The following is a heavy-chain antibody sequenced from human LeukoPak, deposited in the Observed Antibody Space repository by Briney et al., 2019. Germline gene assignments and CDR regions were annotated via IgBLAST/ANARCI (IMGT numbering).Heavy chain of an antibody. Sequence: PGGSLRLSCAASGFSFISYGMHWVRQAPGKGLEWVGVISDDGRSKDYADSVKGRFTISRDNSKNTLYLQMNSLRAEDTAVYYCAKYNDILTGYYDYWGQGTLVTVSS. J-gene: IGHJ4*02. CDR2: ISDDGRSK. V-gene: IGHV3-30*18. CDR3: AKYNDILTGYYDY. CDR1: GFSFISYG. D-gene: IGHD3-9*01.